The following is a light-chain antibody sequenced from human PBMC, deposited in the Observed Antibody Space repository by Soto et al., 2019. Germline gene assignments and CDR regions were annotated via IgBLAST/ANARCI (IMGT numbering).Light chain of an antibody. J-gene: IGLJ3*02. Sequence: QSVLTQSSSASASLGSSVKLTCTLSSGHSSYIIAWHQQQPGKAPRYLMNLGGSGSFNKGSGVPDRFSGSSSGADRYLTISNLQFEDEDDYYCETWDSNTRVFGGGTKVTVL. CDR3: ETWDSNTRV. V-gene: IGLV4-60*02. CDR2: LGGSGSF. CDR1: SGHSSYI.